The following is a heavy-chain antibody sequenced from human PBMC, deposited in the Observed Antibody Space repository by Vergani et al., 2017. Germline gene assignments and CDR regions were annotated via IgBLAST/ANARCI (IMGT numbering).Heavy chain of an antibody. CDR3: ARQAEMATIVYGYYYYGMDV. CDR2: IYPGDSDT. V-gene: IGHV5-51*01. CDR1: GYSFTSYW. J-gene: IGHJ6*02. D-gene: IGHD5-24*01. Sequence: EVQLVQSGAEVKKPGESLKISCKGSGYSFTSYWIGWVRQMPGKGLEWMGIIYPGDSDTRYSPSFQGQVTISADKSISTAYLQWSSLKASDTAMYYCARQAEMATIVYGYYYYGMDVWGQGTTVTVSS.